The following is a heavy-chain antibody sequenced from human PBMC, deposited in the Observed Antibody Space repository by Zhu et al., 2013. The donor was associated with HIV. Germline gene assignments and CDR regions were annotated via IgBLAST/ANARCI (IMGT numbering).Heavy chain of an antibody. V-gene: IGHV1-69*10. CDR1: GVYFSSLP. J-gene: IGHJ3*02. CDR2: IIPMLNTP. Sequence: QLKLVQSGPEVKRPGSSVKVSCEASGVYFSSLPISWLRQAPGQGLEWMGGIIPMLNTPLYAKNFQDRVTITADKSTSTAYMELSSLRSEDTAVYYCAREPRLGDAFDIWGQGTMVTVSS. CDR3: AREPRLGDAFDI. D-gene: IGHD3-22*01.